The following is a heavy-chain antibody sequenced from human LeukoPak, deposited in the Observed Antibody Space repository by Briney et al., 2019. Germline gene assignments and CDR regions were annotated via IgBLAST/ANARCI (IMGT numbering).Heavy chain of an antibody. CDR3: ARDRPYYGSGSYYDAFDI. CDR2: ISAYNGNT. J-gene: IGHJ3*02. Sequence: ASVKVSCTASGYTFTSYGISWVRQAPGQGLEWMGWISAYNGNTNYAQKLQGRVTMTTDTSTSTAYMELRSLRSDDTAVYYCARDRPYYGSGSYYDAFDIWGQGTMVTVSS. CDR1: GYTFTSYG. D-gene: IGHD3-10*01. V-gene: IGHV1-18*04.